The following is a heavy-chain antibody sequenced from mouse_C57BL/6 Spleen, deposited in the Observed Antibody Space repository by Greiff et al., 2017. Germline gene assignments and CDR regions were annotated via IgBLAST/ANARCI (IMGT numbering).Heavy chain of an antibody. CDR3: ARGHGGSVDAKDY. CDR1: GYAFTNYL. D-gene: IGHD1-1*02. Sequence: QVQLQQSGAELVRPGTSVKVSCKASGYAFTNYLIEWVKQRPGQGLEWIGDINPGSGGTNSNEKFKGKATLTVDKASSTAYMHLSSLTSEDSAVYFCARGHGGSVDAKDYWGQGTSVTVSS. CDR2: INPGSGGT. V-gene: IGHV1-54*01. J-gene: IGHJ4*01.